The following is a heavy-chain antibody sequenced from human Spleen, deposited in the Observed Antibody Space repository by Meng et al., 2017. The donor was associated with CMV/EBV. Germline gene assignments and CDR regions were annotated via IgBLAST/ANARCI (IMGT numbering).Heavy chain of an antibody. Sequence: QVKLQEQCPGLAKPSQALPLSFTVSSCSISSGDYYWSWLRQTPGKGLELIGHIYYSGSTSYNPSLKSRVTISVDTSNNQFSLKLSSVTAPDTAVYYCARVGWRQWSFDLWGRGTLVTVSS. J-gene: IGHJ2*01. CDR2: IYYSGST. CDR1: SCSISSGDYY. D-gene: IGHD5-18*01. V-gene: IGHV4-30-4*01. CDR3: ARVGWRQWSFDL.